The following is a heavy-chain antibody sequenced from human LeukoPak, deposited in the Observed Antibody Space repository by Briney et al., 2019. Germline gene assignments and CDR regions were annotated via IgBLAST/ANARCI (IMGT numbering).Heavy chain of an antibody. CDR3: ARDASEGGAFDY. V-gene: IGHV3-30*03. Sequence: GGSLRLSCSASGFTFNTYVMHWVRQAPGKGLEWVAVISFDASNKDYADSVEGRFTISRDNSKNTLYLQMNSLRAEDTAVYYCARDASEGGAFDYWGQGTLVTVSS. D-gene: IGHD1-26*01. CDR1: GFTFNTYV. J-gene: IGHJ4*02. CDR2: ISFDASNK.